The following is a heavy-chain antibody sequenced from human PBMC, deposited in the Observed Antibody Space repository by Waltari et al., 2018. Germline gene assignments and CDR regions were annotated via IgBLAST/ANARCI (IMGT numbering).Heavy chain of an antibody. CDR3: AKGGLASTYYYSPMDV. CDR1: GFTFRDYG. CDR2: ISYEGSNQ. D-gene: IGHD3-22*01. Sequence: QVHLAESGGGVVQPGRSLRLYCVPSGFTFRDYGLHWVRQTPGKGLEWVAMISYEGSNQYYADSVKGRFTISRDNFKHTLYLQISSLTTNDTGVYYCAKGGLASTYYYSPMDVWGHGTSVTVSS. V-gene: IGHV3-30*18. J-gene: IGHJ6*02.